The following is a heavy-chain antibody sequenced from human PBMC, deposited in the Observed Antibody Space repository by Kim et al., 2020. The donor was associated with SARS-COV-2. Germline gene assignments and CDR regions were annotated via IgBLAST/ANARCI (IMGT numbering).Heavy chain of an antibody. CDR1: GFTFSSYS. V-gene: IGHV3-21*01. D-gene: IGHD6-13*01. CDR2: ISSSSSYI. Sequence: GGSLRLSCAASGFTFSSYSMNWVRQAPGKGLEWVSSISSSSSYIYYADSVKGRFTISRDNAKNSLYLQMNSLRAEDTAVYYCARASMSSSWYADYWGQGTLVTVSS. CDR3: ARASMSSSWYADY. J-gene: IGHJ4*02.